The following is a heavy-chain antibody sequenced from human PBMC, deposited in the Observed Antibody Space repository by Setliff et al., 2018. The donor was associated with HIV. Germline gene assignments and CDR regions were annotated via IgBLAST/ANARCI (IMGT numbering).Heavy chain of an antibody. CDR1: GYTCSSYA. V-gene: IGHV1-3*01. CDR3: ARGGALTTDWYFDV. D-gene: IGHD4-4*01. CDR2: INVAKDKT. Sequence: GASVKVSCKASGYTCSSYALHWVRQAPGQRLEWMGWINVAKDKTKYSQNFQGRVTISRDTSANTVYMELSSLRSEDTAVYYCARGGALTTDWYFDVWGRGTPVTVSS. J-gene: IGHJ2*01.